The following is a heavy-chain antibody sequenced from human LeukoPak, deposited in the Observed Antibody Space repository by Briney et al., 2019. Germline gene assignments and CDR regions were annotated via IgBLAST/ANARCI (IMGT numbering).Heavy chain of an antibody. D-gene: IGHD4-17*01. CDR2: INPSGGST. V-gene: IGHV1-46*01. CDR1: GYTFTSYY. J-gene: IGHJ4*02. CDR3: ARSSVTTGLFDY. Sequence: ASVKVSCKASGYTFTSYYMHWVRQAPGQGLEWMGIINPSGGSTSYAQKFQGRVTMTRDMSTSTVYMELSSLRSEDTAVYYCARSSVTTGLFDYWGQGTLVTVSS.